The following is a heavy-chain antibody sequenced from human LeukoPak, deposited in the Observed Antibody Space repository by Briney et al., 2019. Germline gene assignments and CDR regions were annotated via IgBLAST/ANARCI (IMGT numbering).Heavy chain of an antibody. D-gene: IGHD3-3*01. J-gene: IGHJ6*03. CDR1: GYTFTSYD. V-gene: IGHV1-8*01. Sequence: ASVKVSCKASGYTFTSYDINWVRQATGQGLEWMGWMNPNSGNTGYAQKFQGRVTMTRNTSISTAYMELSSLRSEDTAVYYCARGLRYYDFWSGYHYYMDVWGKGTTVTVS. CDR2: MNPNSGNT. CDR3: ARGLRYYDFWSGYHYYMDV.